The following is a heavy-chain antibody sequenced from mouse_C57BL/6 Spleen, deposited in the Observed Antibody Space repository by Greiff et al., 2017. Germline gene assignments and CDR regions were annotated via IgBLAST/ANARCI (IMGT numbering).Heavy chain of an antibody. D-gene: IGHD1-1*01. J-gene: IGHJ2*01. Sequence: EVQLQESGGDLVKPGGSLKLSCAASGFTFSSYGMSWVRQTPDKRLEWVATISSGGSYTYYPDSVKGRFTISRDNAKNTPYLQMSSLKSEDTAMYYCARQTTVVAHFDYWGQGTTLTVSS. CDR3: ARQTTVVAHFDY. CDR2: ISSGGSYT. V-gene: IGHV5-6*01. CDR1: GFTFSSYG.